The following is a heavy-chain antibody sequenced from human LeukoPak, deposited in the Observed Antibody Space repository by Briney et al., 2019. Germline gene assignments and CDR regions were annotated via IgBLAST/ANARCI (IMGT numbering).Heavy chain of an antibody. D-gene: IGHD6-13*01. CDR1: GFTFSSYA. V-gene: IGHV3-23*01. Sequence: GGSLRLSCAASGFTFSSYAMSWVRQAPGKGLEWVSAISGSGGSTYYADSVKGRFTISRDNSKNTLYLQMNSLRAEDTAVYYCAKGSSTYSITSYWYFDLWGRGTLVTVSS. CDR3: AKGSSTYSITSYWYFDL. J-gene: IGHJ2*01. CDR2: ISGSGGST.